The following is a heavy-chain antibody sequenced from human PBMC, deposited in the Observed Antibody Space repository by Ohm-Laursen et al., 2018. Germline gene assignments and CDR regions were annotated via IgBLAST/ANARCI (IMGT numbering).Heavy chain of an antibody. CDR3: ARDSAVARDNAFDV. V-gene: IGHV1-2*02. CDR1: GYTFTGYY. CDR2: INPNSGGT. D-gene: IGHD6-19*01. Sequence: SVTVSCKASGYTFTGYYMHWVRQAPGHGLEWMGWINPNSGGTNYAQKFQGRVTMTRDTSITTAYMDLSRLTSDDTAVYYCARDSAVARDNAFDVWGQGTVVTVSS. J-gene: IGHJ3*01.